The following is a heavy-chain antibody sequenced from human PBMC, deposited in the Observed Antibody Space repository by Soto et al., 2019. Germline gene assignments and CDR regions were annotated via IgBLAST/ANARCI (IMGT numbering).Heavy chain of an antibody. V-gene: IGHV3-30*18. CDR1: GFTFSRYG. Sequence: GGSLRLSCEAPGFTFSRYGMHWVRQAPGMGLEWVAVISWDGLAQYYGDSVKGRFTISRDNSQSTLYLQMNSLRAEDTAIYYCAKETIQVGGPNYFDYWGQGVLVTVSS. CDR3: AKETIQVGGPNYFDY. D-gene: IGHD1-1*01. J-gene: IGHJ4*02. CDR2: ISWDGLAQ.